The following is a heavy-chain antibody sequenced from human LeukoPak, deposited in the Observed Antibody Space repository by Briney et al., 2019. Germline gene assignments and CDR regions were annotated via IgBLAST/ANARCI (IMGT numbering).Heavy chain of an antibody. Sequence: SETLSLTCTVSGGSISTHYWSWLRQLPGKGLEWIGYIYYTGSTNYNPSLKSRVTMAIDTSKNQFSLELTFVSAADTAVYYCARAQYASGSFFDYWGQGTLATVSS. D-gene: IGHD3-10*01. CDR1: GGSISTHY. V-gene: IGHV4-59*11. CDR2: IYYTGST. CDR3: ARAQYASGSFFDY. J-gene: IGHJ4*02.